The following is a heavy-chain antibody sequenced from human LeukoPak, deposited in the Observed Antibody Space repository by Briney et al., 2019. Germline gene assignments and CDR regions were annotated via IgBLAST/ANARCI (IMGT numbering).Heavy chain of an antibody. CDR3: AKDIATMRWLRPDPSVDY. V-gene: IGHV3-30*02. D-gene: IGHD5-12*01. Sequence: PGGSLRLSCAASGLTFSNHGMHWVRQAPGKGLEWVSFIRNDGINKYYPDSVKGRFTISRDNSKNTLYLHMNSLRAEDTAVYYCAKDIATMRWLRPDPSVDYWGQGTLVTVSS. J-gene: IGHJ4*02. CDR1: GLTFSNHG. CDR2: IRNDGINK.